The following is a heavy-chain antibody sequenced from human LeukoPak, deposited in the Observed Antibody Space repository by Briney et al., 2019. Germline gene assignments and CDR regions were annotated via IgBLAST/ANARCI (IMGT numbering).Heavy chain of an antibody. CDR3: ARARITIFGVVKPYYFDY. J-gene: IGHJ4*02. V-gene: IGHV4-34*01. CDR1: GGSFSGYY. Sequence: SETLSLTCAVYGGSFSGYYWSWIRQPPGKGLEWIGEINHSGSTNYNPSLKSRVTISVDTSKNQFSLKLSSVTAADTAVYYCARARITIFGVVKPYYFDYWGQGTLVTVSS. D-gene: IGHD3-3*01. CDR2: INHSGST.